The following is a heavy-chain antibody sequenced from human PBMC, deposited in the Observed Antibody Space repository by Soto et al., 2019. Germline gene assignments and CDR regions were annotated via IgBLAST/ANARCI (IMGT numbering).Heavy chain of an antibody. D-gene: IGHD2-2*01. V-gene: IGHV3-23*01. Sequence: EVQLLDSGGGWVQPGGSLRLSCVASGFVFSDYAMSWVRQAPGKGLEWVSAISAGGSDTYYAGSVKGRFTVSRVNSESTLYLQMNTLRAEDTAIYYCASVPIWCGSSSCYTEGFDSWGQGTLVTVSS. CDR2: ISAGGSDT. CDR1: GFVFSDYA. J-gene: IGHJ4*02. CDR3: ASVPIWCGSSSCYTEGFDS.